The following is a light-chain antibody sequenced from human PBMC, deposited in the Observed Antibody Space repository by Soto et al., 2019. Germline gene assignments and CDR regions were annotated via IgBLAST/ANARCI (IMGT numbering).Light chain of an antibody. Sequence: QSALTQPASVSGSPGQSITISCTGASSDVGGYNYVSWYQQHPGKAPKVMIYDVSNRPSGVSNRFSGSKSGNAASLTISWLQADDEADYYCNSFTSSSTYVFGTGTKVTVL. J-gene: IGLJ1*01. CDR2: DVS. V-gene: IGLV2-14*01. CDR1: SSDVGGYNY. CDR3: NSFTSSSTYV.